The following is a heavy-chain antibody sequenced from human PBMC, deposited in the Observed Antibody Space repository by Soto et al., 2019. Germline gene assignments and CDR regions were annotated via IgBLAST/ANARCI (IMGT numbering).Heavy chain of an antibody. Sequence: QVQLQQWGAGLLKPSETLSLTCAVYGGSFSGYYWSWIRQPPGKGLEWIGEINHSGSTNYNPSLKSRVTISVDTSKNQFSLKLSSVTAADTAVYYCARGLKGSYRSRTKASPFDYWGQGTLVTVSS. D-gene: IGHD3-16*02. V-gene: IGHV4-34*01. CDR1: GGSFSGYY. CDR3: ARGLKGSYRSRTKASPFDY. J-gene: IGHJ4*02. CDR2: INHSGST.